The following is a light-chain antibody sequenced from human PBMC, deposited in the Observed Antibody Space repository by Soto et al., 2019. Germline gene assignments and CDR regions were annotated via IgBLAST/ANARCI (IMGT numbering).Light chain of an antibody. Sequence: QSALTQPRSVSGSPGQSVTISCTGTSSDVGGYNYVSWYQQHPDKAPKLMISDVNKRPSGVPDRFSGSKSGNTASLTISGLQAEDEADYYCCSYAGTYTWVFGGGTKLTVL. CDR2: DVN. CDR3: CSYAGTYTWV. V-gene: IGLV2-11*01. J-gene: IGLJ3*02. CDR1: SSDVGGYNY.